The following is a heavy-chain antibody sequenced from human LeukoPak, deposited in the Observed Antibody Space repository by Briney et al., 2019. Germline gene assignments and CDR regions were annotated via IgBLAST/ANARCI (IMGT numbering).Heavy chain of an antibody. CDR2: VYYSGT. CDR3: ARGDRGYNYYFDY. V-gene: IGHV4-59*01. J-gene: IGHJ4*02. Sequence: SETLSLTCTVSGGSISSYYWTWIRQPPGKGLEWIGYVYYSGTNYNPSLKSRVTISVDTSKNQFSLRLSSVTAADTAVYYCARGDRGYNYYFDYWGQGTLVTVSS. D-gene: IGHD5-24*01. CDR1: GGSISSYY.